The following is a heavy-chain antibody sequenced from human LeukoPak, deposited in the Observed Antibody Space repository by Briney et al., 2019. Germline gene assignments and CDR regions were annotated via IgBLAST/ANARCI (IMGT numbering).Heavy chain of an antibody. D-gene: IGHD3-10*01. Sequence: SETLSLTCTVSGGSITSYYWSWIRQPAGKGLGGVGRIYTSGSINYNPSLKSRVTISIDASKNQYSLKLSSVTAADTAVYYCARLTSGTHPNFDYWGQGTLVTVSS. V-gene: IGHV4-4*07. CDR3: ARLTSGTHPNFDY. J-gene: IGHJ4*02. CDR1: GGSITSYY. CDR2: IYTSGSI.